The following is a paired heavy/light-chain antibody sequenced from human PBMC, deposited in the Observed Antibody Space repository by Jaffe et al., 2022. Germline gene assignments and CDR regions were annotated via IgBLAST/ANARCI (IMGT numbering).Heavy chain of an antibody. CDR1: GGSISSSNW. J-gene: IGHJ5*02. V-gene: IGHV4-4*02. CDR3: ARDLVRYCSSTSCYGGGDWFDP. D-gene: IGHD2-2*01. CDR2: IYHSGST. Sequence: QVQLQESGPGLVKPSGTLSLTCAVSGGSISSSNWWSWVRQPPGKGLEWIGEIYHSGSTNYNPSLKSRVTISVDKSKNQFSLKLSSVTAADTAVYYCARDLVRYCSSTSCYGGGDWFDPWGQGTLVTVSS.
Light chain of an antibody. Sequence: EIVLTQSPATLSLSPGERATLSCRASQSVSSYLAWYQQKPGQAPRLLIYDASNRATGIPARFSGSGSGTDFTLTISSLEPEDFAVYYCQQRSNWPRVLTFGGGTKVEIK. CDR2: DAS. CDR3: QQRSNWPRVLT. J-gene: IGKJ4*01. V-gene: IGKV3-11*01. CDR1: QSVSSY.